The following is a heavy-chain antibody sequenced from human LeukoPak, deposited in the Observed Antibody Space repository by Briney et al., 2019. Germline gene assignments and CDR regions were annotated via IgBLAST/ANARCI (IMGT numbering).Heavy chain of an antibody. CDR3: AREVHIAMVDFDY. J-gene: IGHJ4*02. V-gene: IGHV3-23*01. Sequence: GGSLRLSCAASGFTFSNYAMSWVRQAPGKGLECVSAISDSGDKTDYADSVRGRFTIYRDNSKDTLYLQMNSLGAADTAVYYCAREVHIAMVDFDYWGQGTLVTVSS. D-gene: IGHD5-18*01. CDR1: GFTFSNYA. CDR2: ISDSGDKT.